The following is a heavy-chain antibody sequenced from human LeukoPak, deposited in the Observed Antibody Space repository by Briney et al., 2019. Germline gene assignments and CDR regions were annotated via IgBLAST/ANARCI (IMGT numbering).Heavy chain of an antibody. Sequence: GGSLRLSCAASGFTFSNFWMTWVRQAPGKGLEWVANIKEDGSEMYYVDSLRGRFTIYRDNAKNSLDLQMNSLRVEDTAVYYCVRRGTTFDYWGQGILVTVSS. J-gene: IGHJ4*02. CDR2: IKEDGSEM. V-gene: IGHV3-7*05. CDR1: GFTFSNFW. CDR3: VRRGTTFDY. D-gene: IGHD3-16*01.